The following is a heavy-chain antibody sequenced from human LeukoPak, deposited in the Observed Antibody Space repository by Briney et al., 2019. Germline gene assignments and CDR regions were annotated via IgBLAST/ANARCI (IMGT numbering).Heavy chain of an antibody. CDR1: GFTFSSHV. Sequence: GGSLRLSCEVSGFTFSSHVMGWVRQAPGEGLEWVSVISGGGGSTYYADSLKGRFTISRDNSKDTLYLQMNSLRAEDTAVYYCAKDTYDFWSGYYSRTIDYWGQGTLVTVSS. CDR3: AKDTYDFWSGYYSRTIDY. CDR2: ISGGGGST. J-gene: IGHJ4*02. V-gene: IGHV3-23*01. D-gene: IGHD3-3*01.